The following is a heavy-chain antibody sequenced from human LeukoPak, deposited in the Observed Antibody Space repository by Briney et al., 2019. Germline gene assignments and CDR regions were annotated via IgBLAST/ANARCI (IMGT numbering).Heavy chain of an antibody. V-gene: IGHV3-21*04. CDR1: GFTLSSYS. J-gene: IGHJ4*02. D-gene: IGHD2-2*03. CDR2: ISSSTSYI. Sequence: GGSLRLSCAASGFTLSSYSMNWVRQAPGKGLEWVSSISSSTSYIYYADSVKGRFTISRDNSKNTLYLQMNSLRAEDTAVYYCAKALDIVVVPADYWGQGTLVTVSS. CDR3: AKALDIVVVPADY.